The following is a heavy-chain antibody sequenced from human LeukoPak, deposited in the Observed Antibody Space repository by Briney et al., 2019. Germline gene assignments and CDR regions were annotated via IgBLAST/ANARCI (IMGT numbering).Heavy chain of an antibody. D-gene: IGHD5-12*01. CDR1: GGTFSSYA. Sequence: GASVKVSCKASGGTFSSYAISWVRQAPGQGLEWMGGIIPIFGTANYAQKFQGRVTITADESTSTAYMELSSLRSEDTAVYYCAREGDSGYDPGFGYWGQGTLVTVSS. CDR2: IIPIFGTA. V-gene: IGHV1-69*13. CDR3: AREGDSGYDPGFGY. J-gene: IGHJ4*02.